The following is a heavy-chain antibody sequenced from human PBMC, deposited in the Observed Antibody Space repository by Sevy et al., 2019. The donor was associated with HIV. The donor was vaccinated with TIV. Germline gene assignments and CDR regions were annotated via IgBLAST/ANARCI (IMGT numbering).Heavy chain of an antibody. Sequence: SETLSLTCTVSGGSIISSTYYWGWMRQPPGKGLEWIGSVYYSGSTYYNPSLRSRVTISVDMFKDHFSLKLSSVTAADTAVYYCARRGAGPAFDVWGQGTMVTVSS. CDR3: ARRGAGPAFDV. CDR2: VYYSGST. V-gene: IGHV4-39*02. J-gene: IGHJ3*01. CDR1: GGSIISSTYY. D-gene: IGHD3-10*01.